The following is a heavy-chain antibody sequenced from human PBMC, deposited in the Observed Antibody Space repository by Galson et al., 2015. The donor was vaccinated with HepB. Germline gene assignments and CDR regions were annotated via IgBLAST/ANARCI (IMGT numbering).Heavy chain of an antibody. CDR3: AKEGCNSGWLRYYYYGMDV. CDR1: GFTFSSYA. D-gene: IGHD6-19*01. CDR2: VRGSGDST. Sequence: SLRLSCAASGFTFSSYAMSWVRQAPGKGLEWVSAVRGSGDSTYYADSVKGRFTISRDNSKNTLYLQMNRLRAEDTAIYYCAKEGCNSGWLRYYYYGMDVWGQGTTVTVSS. J-gene: IGHJ6*02. V-gene: IGHV3-23*01.